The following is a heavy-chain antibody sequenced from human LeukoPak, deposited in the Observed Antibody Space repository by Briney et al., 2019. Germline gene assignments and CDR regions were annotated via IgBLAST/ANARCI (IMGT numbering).Heavy chain of an antibody. CDR3: ASNQWPSWYFDL. CDR1: GGSISSNGYY. D-gene: IGHD6-19*01. CDR2: IYYTGST. J-gene: IGHJ2*01. V-gene: IGHV4-39*07. Sequence: SGTLSLTCSVSGGSISSNGYYWGWIRQPPGKGLEWIGSIYYTGSTFDNPSLKSRVTISMDKSRNQLSLKLNSVTAADTAVYYCASNQWPSWYFDLWGRGTLVTVSA.